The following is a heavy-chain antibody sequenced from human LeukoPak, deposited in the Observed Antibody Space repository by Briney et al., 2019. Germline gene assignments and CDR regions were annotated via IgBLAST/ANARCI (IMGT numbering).Heavy chain of an antibody. D-gene: IGHD4/OR15-4a*01. Sequence: SGGSLRLSCAASGFTVSSNYMSWVRQAPGKGLEWVSVIYSGGSTYYADSVKGRFTISRDNAKNSLFLQMNSLRDEDTAVYYCARGGDGAPYYPDYWGQGTLVTVSS. CDR3: ARGGDGAPYYPDY. CDR2: IYSGGST. J-gene: IGHJ4*02. V-gene: IGHV3-66*01. CDR1: GFTVSSNY.